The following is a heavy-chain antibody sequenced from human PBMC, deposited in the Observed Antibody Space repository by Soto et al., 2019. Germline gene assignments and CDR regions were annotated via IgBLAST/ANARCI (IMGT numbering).Heavy chain of an antibody. J-gene: IGHJ1*01. Sequence: EVQLLESGGGLVQPGGSLRLSCAASGFTFSSYAMSWVRQAPGKGLEWVSAISGSGGSTYYADSVKGRFTISRDNSKNTLYLQMNSLRAEDTAVYYCAKEAPSPGYYYDSSGSRPLGHWGQGTLVTVSS. V-gene: IGHV3-23*01. CDR3: AKEAPSPGYYYDSSGSRPLGH. CDR2: ISGSGGST. D-gene: IGHD3-22*01. CDR1: GFTFSSYA.